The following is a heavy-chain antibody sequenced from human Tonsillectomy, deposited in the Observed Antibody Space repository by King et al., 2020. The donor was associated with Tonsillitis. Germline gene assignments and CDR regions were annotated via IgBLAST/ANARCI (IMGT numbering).Heavy chain of an antibody. CDR3: ARGAYGSYDY. Sequence: VQLVESGGGLVQPGGSLRLSCTDSRFIFSRYWMHWVRQAPGKGLVWVSRINSDGSDTSYADSVKGRFTVSRDNAKNILYLEMNSLRAEDTAVYYCARGAYGSYDYWGQGTLVTVSS. CDR2: INSDGSDT. D-gene: IGHD1-26*01. V-gene: IGHV3-74*01. CDR1: RFIFSRYW. J-gene: IGHJ4*02.